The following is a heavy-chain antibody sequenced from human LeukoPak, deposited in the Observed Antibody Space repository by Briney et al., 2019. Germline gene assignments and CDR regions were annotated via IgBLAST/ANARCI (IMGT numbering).Heavy chain of an antibody. CDR2: IYYSGST. Sequence: SETLSLTCTVSGGSISSYYWSWIRQPPGKGLEWIGYIYYSGSTNYNPSFKSRVTISVDTSKNQFSLKLSSVTAADTAVYYCAGILPGEDDAFDIWGQGTMVTVSS. D-gene: IGHD3-10*01. V-gene: IGHV4-59*08. CDR3: AGILPGEDDAFDI. CDR1: GGSISSYY. J-gene: IGHJ3*02.